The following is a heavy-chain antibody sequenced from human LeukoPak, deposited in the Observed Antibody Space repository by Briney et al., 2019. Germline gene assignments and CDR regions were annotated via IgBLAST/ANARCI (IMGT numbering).Heavy chain of an antibody. CDR3: ARLPNGYFSGGSCCSI. V-gene: IGHV1-69*02. CDR1: GGTFSSYT. CDR2: IIPILGIA. J-gene: IGHJ3*02. Sequence: SVKVSCKASGGTFSSYTISWVRQAPGQGLEWMGRIIPILGIANYAQKFQGRVTITADKSTSTAYMELSSLRSEDTAVYYCARLPNGYFSGGSCCSIWGQGTMVTVSS. D-gene: IGHD2-15*01.